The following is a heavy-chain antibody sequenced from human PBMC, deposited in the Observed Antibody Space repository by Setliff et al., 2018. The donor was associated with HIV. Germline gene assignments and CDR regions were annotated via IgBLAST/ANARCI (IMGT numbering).Heavy chain of an antibody. J-gene: IGHJ1*01. D-gene: IGHD1-26*01. CDR1: GYTFTTYY. V-gene: IGHV1-46*01. CDR3: ARDHMSVGAWVGATSRGLFQH. Sequence: WASVKVSCKASGYTFTTYYIHWVRQAPGQGLEWMGIINPSSTSTNYAQRSQGRVTMTRDTSTSTVYMELSSLRSEDTAVYYCARDHMSVGAWVGATSRGLFQHWGQGTLVTVSS. CDR2: INPSSTST.